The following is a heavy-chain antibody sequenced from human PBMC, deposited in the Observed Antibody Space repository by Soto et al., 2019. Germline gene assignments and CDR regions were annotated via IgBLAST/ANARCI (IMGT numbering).Heavy chain of an antibody. CDR1: GYTFTSTG. Sequence: QVQLVQSGAEAKKPGASVKVSCKASGYTFTSTGISCVRQAPGQGPEWMGWISGFNGKTNYAQKFQGRVTMTTDTSTTTAYMEVRSLTSDDTAVYYCARDLDGSGSYYTDYWGQGTLVTVSS. D-gene: IGHD3-10*01. V-gene: IGHV1-18*01. J-gene: IGHJ4*02. CDR2: ISGFNGKT. CDR3: ARDLDGSGSYYTDY.